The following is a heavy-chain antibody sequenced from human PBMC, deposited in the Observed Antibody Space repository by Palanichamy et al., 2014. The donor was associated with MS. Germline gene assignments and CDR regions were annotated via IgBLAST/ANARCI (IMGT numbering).Heavy chain of an antibody. J-gene: IGHJ6*02. Sequence: VQLQESGPGLVKPSETLSLTCAVSGYSISSGYYWGWIRQPPGKGLEWIGSIYHSGSTYYNPSLKSRVTISVDTSKNQFSLKLSSVTAADTAVYYCARDIVVVVAATYHYYGMDVWGQGTTVTVSS. V-gene: IGHV4-38-2*01. CDR2: IYHSGST. CDR3: ARDIVVVVAATYHYYGMDV. CDR1: GYSISSGYY. D-gene: IGHD2-15*01.